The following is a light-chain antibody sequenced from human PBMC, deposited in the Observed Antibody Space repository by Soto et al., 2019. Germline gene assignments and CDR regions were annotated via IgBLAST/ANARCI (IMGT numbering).Light chain of an antibody. J-gene: IGKJ2*01. CDR2: YTS. V-gene: IGKV3-15*01. CDR1: QSVSSD. CDR3: QHYNNWPPYT. Sequence: EIVMTQSPATLSVSPGESATLSCRASQSVSSDLAWYQQKPGQAPRLLIYYTSTRATGFPARFSGGGSGTEFTLTISSLQSEDSAFYYCQHYNNWPPYTFGQGTKLEIK.